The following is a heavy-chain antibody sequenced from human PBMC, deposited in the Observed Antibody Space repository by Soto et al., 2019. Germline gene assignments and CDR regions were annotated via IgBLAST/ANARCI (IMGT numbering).Heavy chain of an antibody. V-gene: IGHV1-46*01. CDR1: GYTLPTYH. D-gene: IGHD2-2*01. Sequence: ASVKVSCKASGYTLPTYHLHWVRQAPGQGLEWIGIINPDGGSSTYAQKFQGRVTMTRDTSTSTVFMELSFLSSEDTAVYYCARDRRMVVVPADSQRYFYGMDVWGQGTTVTVS. CDR3: ARDRRMVVVPADSQRYFYGMDV. CDR2: INPDGGSS. J-gene: IGHJ6*02.